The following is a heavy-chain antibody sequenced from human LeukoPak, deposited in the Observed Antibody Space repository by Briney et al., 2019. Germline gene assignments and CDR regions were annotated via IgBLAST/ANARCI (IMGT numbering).Heavy chain of an antibody. CDR1: GGSISSYY. J-gene: IGHJ5*02. CDR2: INHSGST. CDR3: ARRGPRGYCSSTSCYAANWFDP. D-gene: IGHD2-2*01. Sequence: SETLSLTCTVSGGSISSYYWSWIRQPPGKGLEWIGEINHSGSTNYNPSLKSRVTISVDTSKNQFSLKLSSVTAADTAVYYCARRGPRGYCSSTSCYAANWFDPWGQGTLVTVSS. V-gene: IGHV4-34*01.